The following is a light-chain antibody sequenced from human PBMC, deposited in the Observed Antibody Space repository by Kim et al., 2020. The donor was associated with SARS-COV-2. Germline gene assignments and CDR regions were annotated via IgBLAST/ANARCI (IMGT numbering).Light chain of an antibody. CDR2: QDS. V-gene: IGLV3-1*01. CDR3: QAWDSRRGVV. J-gene: IGLJ2*01. Sequence: VSPGQTASITCSGDKLGDKYACWYHQKPGQSPVLVIYQDSKRPSGIPERFSGSNSGNTATLTISGTQAMDEADYYCQAWDSRRGVVFGGGTQLTVL. CDR1: KLGDKY.